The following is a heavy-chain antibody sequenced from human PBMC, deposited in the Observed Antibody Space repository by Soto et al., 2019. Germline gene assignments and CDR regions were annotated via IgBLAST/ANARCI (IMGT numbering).Heavy chain of an antibody. D-gene: IGHD3-10*01. CDR1: GFTFSSYG. CDR3: AKEARVVRGLMLPYFDY. CDR2: ISYDGSNK. V-gene: IGHV3-30*18. Sequence: GQLVESGGGLVQPGGSLRLSCAASGFTFSSYGMHWVRQAPGKGLEWVAVISYDGSNKYYADSVKGRFTISRDNSKNTLYLQMNSLRAEDTAVYYCAKEARVVRGLMLPYFDYWGQGTLVTVSS. J-gene: IGHJ4*02.